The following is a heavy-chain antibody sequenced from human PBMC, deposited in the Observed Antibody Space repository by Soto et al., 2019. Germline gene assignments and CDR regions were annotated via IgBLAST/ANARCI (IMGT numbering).Heavy chain of an antibody. J-gene: IGHJ3*01. CDR2: LGRGGGTT. D-gene: IGHD6-6*01. V-gene: IGHV3-23*01. Sequence: EAQLLESGGDWAQPGGSLRLSCAASGFTFSSHGMSWVRQAPGKGREWIAGLGRGGGTTYYADSVKGRFTISRDNSKNTLDLIMNSMKVEDTALYYCAKDGQYRTDGFDVWGQGTMVTVSS. CDR3: AKDGQYRTDGFDV. CDR1: GFTFSSHG.